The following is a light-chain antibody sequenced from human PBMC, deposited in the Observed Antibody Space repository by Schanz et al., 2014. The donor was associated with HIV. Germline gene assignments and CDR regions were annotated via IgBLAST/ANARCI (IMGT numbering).Light chain of an antibody. CDR1: SSNIGAGYD. CDR3: CSYTTTSTYV. Sequence: QSVLTQPPSVSGAPGQRVTISCTGSSSNIGAGYDVHWYKQLPETAPKLLMFGNNNRPSGVSSRFSGSKSGNTASLTISGLQAEDEADYYCCSYTTTSTYVFGAGTKLTVL. CDR2: GNN. J-gene: IGLJ1*01. V-gene: IGLV1-40*01.